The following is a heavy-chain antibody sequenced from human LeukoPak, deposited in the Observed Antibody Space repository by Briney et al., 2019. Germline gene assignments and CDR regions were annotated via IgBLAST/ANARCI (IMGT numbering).Heavy chain of an antibody. D-gene: IGHD3-10*01. CDR1: GSTFDDYA. V-gene: IGHV3-43D*03. Sequence: PGGSLRLSCAASGSTFDDYAMHWVRQAPGKGLEWVSLISWDGGSTYYADSVKGRFTISRDNSKNSLYLQMNSLRAEDTALYYCAKDVLDSGSGSLPVDWGQGTLVTVSS. J-gene: IGHJ4*02. CDR2: ISWDGGST. CDR3: AKDVLDSGSGSLPVD.